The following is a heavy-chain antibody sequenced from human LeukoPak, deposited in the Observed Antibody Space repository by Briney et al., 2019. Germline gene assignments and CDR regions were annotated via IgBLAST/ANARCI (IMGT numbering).Heavy chain of an antibody. Sequence: PGGSLRLSCAASRFTFSHYWMSWVRQAPGKGLEWVSGISPSGGITYYTDSVKGRFTISRDNSKNTVSLQMNSLRGEDTAVYYCAEDFRAKYGSGAYGWFDPWGQGTLVTVSS. D-gene: IGHD3-10*01. CDR1: RFTFSHYW. V-gene: IGHV3-23*01. J-gene: IGHJ5*02. CDR3: AEDFRAKYGSGAYGWFDP. CDR2: ISPSGGIT.